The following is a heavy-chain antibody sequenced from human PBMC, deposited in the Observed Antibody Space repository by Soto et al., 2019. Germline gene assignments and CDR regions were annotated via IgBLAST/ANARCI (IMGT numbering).Heavy chain of an antibody. J-gene: IGHJ4*02. CDR2: IYWDADK. D-gene: IGHD3-3*01. CDR1: GFSLTTSGVG. CDR3: AHRVLRTVFGLVTTTAIYFDF. V-gene: IGHV2-5*02. Sequence: QITLNESGPTVVSPTETLTLTCRFSGFSLTTSGVGVGWIRESPGKAPEWLALIYWDADKGYSASLKSRLTITKDTSKNQVVLTVSNLHPTDTATYYCAHRVLRTVFGLVTTTAIYFDFWGQGTPVAVSS.